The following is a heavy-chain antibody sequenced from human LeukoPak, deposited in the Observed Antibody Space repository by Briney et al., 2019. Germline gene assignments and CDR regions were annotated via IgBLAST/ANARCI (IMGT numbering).Heavy chain of an antibody. CDR2: ISYDGGNK. CDR1: GFTFSSYG. J-gene: IGHJ2*01. CDR3: ARAGGGPTTLYWYFDI. Sequence: PGGSLRLSCAASGFTFSSYGMHWVRQAPGKGLEWVAVISYDGGNKYYADSVKGRFTISRDNSKNTMYMQMNSLRAEDTAVYYCARAGGGPTTLYWYFDIWGRGTLVTVS. D-gene: IGHD1-7*01. V-gene: IGHV3-30*19.